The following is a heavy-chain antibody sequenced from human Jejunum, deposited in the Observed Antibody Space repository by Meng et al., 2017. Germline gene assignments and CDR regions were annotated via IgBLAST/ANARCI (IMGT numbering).Heavy chain of an antibody. CDR1: GASITSFH. V-gene: IGHV4-59*08. CDR2: AYYSGSS. D-gene: IGHD2-2*03. J-gene: IGHJ4*02. Sequence: QVQLQESGPGLVQPSETLSLTCTVAGASITSFHWSWIRQTPGKGLEWIGTAYYSGSSYYNPSLRSRVIILVDTSKNQFSLRLSSVTAADTAVYYCARQMDSEYDEGYFFDYWGQGILVTVSS. CDR3: ARQMDSEYDEGYFFDY.